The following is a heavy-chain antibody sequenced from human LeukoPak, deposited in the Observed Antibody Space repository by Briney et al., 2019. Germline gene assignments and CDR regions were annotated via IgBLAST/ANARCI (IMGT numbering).Heavy chain of an antibody. V-gene: IGHV3-23*01. CDR3: AKGGKWDVTPFDY. CDR2: VSGSGDGK. CDR1: GFTFSSYA. D-gene: IGHD1-26*01. Sequence: GGSLRLSCTASGFTFSSYAMNWVRQAPGKGLEWVSGVSGSGDGKYYADSVKGRFTISRDNSKNTLYLQMNSLRAEDTAVYYCAKGGKWDVTPFDYWGQGTLVTVSS. J-gene: IGHJ4*02.